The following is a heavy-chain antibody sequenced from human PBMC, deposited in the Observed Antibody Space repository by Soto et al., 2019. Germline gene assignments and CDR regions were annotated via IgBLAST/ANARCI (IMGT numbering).Heavy chain of an antibody. Sequence: DEQLVESGGGSLQPGGSLRLSCAASGFSFRNYAMTWVRQSPGKGLEWVSLISSGGGTTNYADSVKGRFSISSDNSQNMLYLQMNGLRGEDTALYYCAKLKGGLGRFYGMDAWGQGTMVIVSS. CDR3: AKLKGGLGRFYGMDA. J-gene: IGHJ6*02. CDR1: GFSFRNYA. CDR2: ISSGGGTT. V-gene: IGHV3-23*04. D-gene: IGHD3-3*01.